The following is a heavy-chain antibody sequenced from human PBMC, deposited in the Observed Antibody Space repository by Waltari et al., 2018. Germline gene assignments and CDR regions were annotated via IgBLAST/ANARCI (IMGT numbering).Heavy chain of an antibody. D-gene: IGHD2-2*01. CDR3: ALEGGYQLLHEHNWFDP. CDR2: FAPEDGET. J-gene: IGHJ5*02. V-gene: IGHV1-24*01. Sequence: QVQLVQSGAEVTKPGASVKVSCQVSGYPFTELSMPWWRQAPGKGLEWMGGFAPEDGETIYAQKFQGRVTMTEDTSTDTAYMELSSLRSEDTAVYYCALEGGYQLLHEHNWFDPWGQGTLVTVSS. CDR1: GYPFTELS.